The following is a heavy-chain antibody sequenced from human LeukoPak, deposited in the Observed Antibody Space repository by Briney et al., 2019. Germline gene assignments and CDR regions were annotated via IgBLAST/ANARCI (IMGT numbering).Heavy chain of an antibody. Sequence: SETLSLTCTVSGGSISSGGYYWSWIRQHPGKGLEWIGYIYYSGSTYYNPSLKSRVTISVDTSKNQFSLKLSSVTAADTAVYHCARDDVDYGAFDIWGQGTMVTVSS. CDR1: GGSISSGGYY. V-gene: IGHV4-31*03. CDR3: ARDDVDYGAFDI. D-gene: IGHD4-17*01. CDR2: IYYSGST. J-gene: IGHJ3*02.